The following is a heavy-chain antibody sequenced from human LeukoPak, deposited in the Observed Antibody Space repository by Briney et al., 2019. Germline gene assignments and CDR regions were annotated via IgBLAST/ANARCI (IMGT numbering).Heavy chain of an antibody. V-gene: IGHV4-39*01. CDR2: IYYSGST. D-gene: IGHD2-15*01. CDR1: GGSISSSSYY. CDR3: ARGQIVVVVAAIVD. J-gene: IGHJ4*02. Sequence: SETLSLTCTVSGGSISSSSYYWGWIRQPPGKGLEWIGSIYYSGSTYYNPSLKSRVTISVDTSKNQFSLKLSSVTAADTAVYYCARGQIVVVVAAIVDWGQGTLVTVSS.